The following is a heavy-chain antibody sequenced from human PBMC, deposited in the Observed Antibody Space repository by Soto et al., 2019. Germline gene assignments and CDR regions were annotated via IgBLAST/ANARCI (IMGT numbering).Heavy chain of an antibody. CDR3: AKEDTSWGSGSYYNH. D-gene: IGHD3-10*01. J-gene: IGHJ4*02. CDR2: ISGSGGST. CDR1: GFTFSSYA. Sequence: VSLRLSCAASGFTFSSYAMSWAPKPQGKGLEWVSAISGSGGSTYYADSVKGRFTISRDNSKNTLYLQMNRLRAEDTAVYYCAKEDTSWGSGSYYNHWGQGTLVTVSS. V-gene: IGHV3-23*01.